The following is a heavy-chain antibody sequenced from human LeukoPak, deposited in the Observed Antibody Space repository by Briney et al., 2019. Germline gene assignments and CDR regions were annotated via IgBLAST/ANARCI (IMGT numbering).Heavy chain of an antibody. Sequence: PGGSLRLSCAASGFTFSSYAMSWVRQAPGKGLEWVSAIIGSGGSTYYADSVKGRFTISRDNSKNTLYLQMNSLRAEDTAVYYCAKDRNSYYDSSVVDYWGQGTLVTVSS. CDR1: GFTFSSYA. CDR2: IIGSGGST. J-gene: IGHJ4*02. D-gene: IGHD3-22*01. V-gene: IGHV3-23*01. CDR3: AKDRNSYYDSSVVDY.